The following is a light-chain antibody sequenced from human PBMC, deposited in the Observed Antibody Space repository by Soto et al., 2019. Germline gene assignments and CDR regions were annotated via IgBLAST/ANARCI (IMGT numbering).Light chain of an antibody. CDR2: RNN. CDR1: RSNIGGNY. J-gene: IGLJ3*02. V-gene: IGLV1-47*01. CDR3: ATWDESMCGWV. Sequence: QSVLTQPPSASGTPGQRVTISCSGRRSNIGGNYVYWYQQLPGTAPKIIIYRNNERPSGVPDRFSGSKSGTSASLAISGLLSDDDADYYCATWDESMCGWVFGGGTKVTVL.